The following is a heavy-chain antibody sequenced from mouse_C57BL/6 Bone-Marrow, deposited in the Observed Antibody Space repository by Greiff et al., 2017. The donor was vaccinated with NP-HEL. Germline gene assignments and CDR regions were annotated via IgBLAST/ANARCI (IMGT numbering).Heavy chain of an antibody. D-gene: IGHD1-1*01. CDR1: GFSLTSYG. CDR2: IWRGGST. Sequence: VKLVESGPGLVQPSQSLSITCTVSGFSLTSYGVHWVRQSPGKGLEWLGVIWRGGSTDYNAAFMSRLSITKDNSKSQVFFKMNSLQADDTAIYYCAKNYYYYEGFAYWGQGTLVTVSA. CDR3: AKNYYYYEGFAY. J-gene: IGHJ3*01. V-gene: IGHV2-5*01.